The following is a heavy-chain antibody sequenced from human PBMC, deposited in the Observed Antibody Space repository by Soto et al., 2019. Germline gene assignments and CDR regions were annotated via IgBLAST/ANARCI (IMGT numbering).Heavy chain of an antibody. CDR3: ARERGGGTLERIQLWSYYYYYGMDV. Sequence: SVKVSCKASGGTFSSYAISWVRQAPGQGLEWMGGIIPIFGTANYAQKFQGRVTITADESTSTAYMELSSLISEDTAVYYCARERGGGTLERIQLWSYYYYYGMDVWGQGTTVTVSS. V-gene: IGHV1-69*13. CDR2: IIPIFGTA. D-gene: IGHD5-18*01. J-gene: IGHJ6*02. CDR1: GGTFSSYA.